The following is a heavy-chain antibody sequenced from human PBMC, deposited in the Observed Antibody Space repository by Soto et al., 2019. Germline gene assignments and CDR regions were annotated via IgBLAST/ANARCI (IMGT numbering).Heavy chain of an antibody. V-gene: IGHV4-4*02. CDR3: AMYCSSTSCYTRGFDY. D-gene: IGHD2-2*02. Sequence: PSETLSLTCAVSGGSISSSNWWSWVRQPPGKGLEWIGEIYHSGSTNYNPSLKSRVTISVDKSKNQFSLKLSSVTAADTAVYYCAMYCSSTSCYTRGFDYWGQGTLVTVS. CDR1: GGSISSSNW. CDR2: IYHSGST. J-gene: IGHJ4*02.